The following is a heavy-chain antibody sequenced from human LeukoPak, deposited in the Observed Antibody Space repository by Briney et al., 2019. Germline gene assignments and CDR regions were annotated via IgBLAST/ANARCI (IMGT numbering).Heavy chain of an antibody. V-gene: IGHV5-51*01. CDR2: IFPGESNI. CDR1: GYSFNTYW. J-gene: IGHJ4*02. Sequence: GESLKISCKGSGYSFNTYWIAWVRQMPGKGLEWMGMIFPGESNIRYSPSFQGHVTISADKSTNTAYLQWSSLQASDSAIYCCARQGTAPFDYWGQGTLVTVSS. D-gene: IGHD2-21*02. CDR3: ARQGTAPFDY.